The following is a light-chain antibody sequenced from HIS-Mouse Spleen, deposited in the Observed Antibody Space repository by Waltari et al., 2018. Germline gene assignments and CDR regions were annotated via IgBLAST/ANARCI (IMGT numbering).Light chain of an antibody. CDR1: QSVLYSSNTKNY. CDR3: QQYYSTPYT. CDR2: WAS. V-gene: IGKV4-1*01. J-gene: IGKJ2*01. Sequence: DIVMTQSPDSLAVSLGERVTINCKSIQSVLYSSNTKNYLAWYQQKPGQPPKLLIYWASTRESGVPDRFSGSGSGTDFTLTISSLQAEDVAVYYGQQYYSTPYTFGQGTKLEIK.